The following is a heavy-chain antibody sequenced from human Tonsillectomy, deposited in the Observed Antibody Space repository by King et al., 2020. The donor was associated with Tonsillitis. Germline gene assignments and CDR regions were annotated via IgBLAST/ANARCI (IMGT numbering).Heavy chain of an antibody. CDR2: IYWNDDK. CDR3: AHSSIAVPVGTGYYFDY. D-gene: IGHD6-19*01. Sequence: VTLKESGPTLVKPTQTLTLTCSFSGFSLNTSRVGVGWIRQPPGKALECLALIYWNDDKRYSPSLKSRLTITKDTSKNQVVLTMTNMDPVDTATYYCAHSSIAVPVGTGYYFDYWGQGTLVTVSS. J-gene: IGHJ4*02. CDR1: GFSLNTSRVG. V-gene: IGHV2-5*01.